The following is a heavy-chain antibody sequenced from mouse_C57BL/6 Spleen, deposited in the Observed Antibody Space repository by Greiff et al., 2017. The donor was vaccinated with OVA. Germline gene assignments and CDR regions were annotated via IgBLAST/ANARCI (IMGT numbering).Heavy chain of an antibody. J-gene: IGHJ2*01. CDR1: GFSLSTSGMG. V-gene: IGHV8-12*01. Sequence: QVTLKVSGPGLLQSSQTLSLTCSFSGFSLSTSGMGVSWLRQPSGQGLEWLAHIYWDDDKRYNPSLKSRLTISKDTSRNQLFLQSTSVDTADTATYSCARRARDGYFFDYWGQGTTLTVSS. D-gene: IGHD2-3*01. CDR3: ARRARDGYFFDY. CDR2: IYWDDDK.